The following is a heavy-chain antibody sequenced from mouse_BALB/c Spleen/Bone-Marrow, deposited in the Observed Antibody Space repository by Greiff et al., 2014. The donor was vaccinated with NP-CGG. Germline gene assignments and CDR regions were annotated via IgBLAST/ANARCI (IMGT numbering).Heavy chain of an antibody. CDR3: ASPYGNYDATDY. J-gene: IGHJ4*01. D-gene: IGHD2-1*01. V-gene: IGHV1-87*01. CDR2: IYPGDGDT. Sequence: VQLQESGAELARPGASVKLSCKASGYTFTSYWMQWVKQRPGQGLEWIGAIYPGDGDTRYTQKFRGKATLTADKSSNTAYMQLSSLTSEDSAVYFCASPYGNYDATDYWGQGPSVTVPS. CDR1: GYTFTSYW.